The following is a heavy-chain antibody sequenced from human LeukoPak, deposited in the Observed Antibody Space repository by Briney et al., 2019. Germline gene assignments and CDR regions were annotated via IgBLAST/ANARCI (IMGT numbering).Heavy chain of an antibody. D-gene: IGHD6-6*01. J-gene: IGHJ4*02. CDR1: GFTFSDYL. CDR2: IKQDGSQR. CDR3: ARRGGSSSRRSPIDY. Sequence: GGSLRLSCTASGFTFSDYLMTWVRQAPGKGPEWVANIKQDGSQRYYVDSVRGRFTISRDNAKNSLFLQMNGLRAEDTAVYYCARRGGSSSRRSPIDYWGQGTLATVSS. V-gene: IGHV3-7*01.